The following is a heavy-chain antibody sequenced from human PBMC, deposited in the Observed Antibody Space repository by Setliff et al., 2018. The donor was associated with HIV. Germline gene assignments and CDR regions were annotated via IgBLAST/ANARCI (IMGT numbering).Heavy chain of an antibody. D-gene: IGHD3-22*01. CDR3: ARHYDSSGYGDYFDD. CDR1: GGSISSGGYY. V-gene: IGHV4-61*09. Sequence: SETLSLTCNVSGGSISSGGYYWSWIRQPAGKGLEWIGHIYTSGSTNYNPSLKSRVTISIDTSKNQFSLKLSSVTAADTAVYYCARHYDSSGYGDYFDDWGRGILVTVSS. J-gene: IGHJ4*02. CDR2: IYTSGST.